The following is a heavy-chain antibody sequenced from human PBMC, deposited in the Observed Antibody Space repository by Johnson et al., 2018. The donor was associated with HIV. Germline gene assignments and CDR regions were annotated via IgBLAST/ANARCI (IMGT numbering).Heavy chain of an antibody. Sequence: VQLVESGGGLIQPGGSLRLSCAASGFTFSSYWMNWVRQAPGKGLEWVANINQDGSEKYDLDSEKGRFTISRDNAENSLYLQMNSLRTEDTAVYYCARDSRYNNYGGGSVGAFDIWGQGTTVTVSS. J-gene: IGHJ3*02. V-gene: IGHV3-7*01. CDR2: INQDGSEK. CDR3: ARDSRYNNYGGGSVGAFDI. CDR1: GFTFSSYW. D-gene: IGHD4-11*01.